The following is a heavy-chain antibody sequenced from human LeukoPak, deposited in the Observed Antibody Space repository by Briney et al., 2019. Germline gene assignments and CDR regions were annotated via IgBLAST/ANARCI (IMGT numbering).Heavy chain of an antibody. CDR3: VGGIGWQPDY. J-gene: IGHJ4*02. Sequence: PGGSLRLSCAASPGITFSDYWMSWVRQAPGQGLEWVAIIRQDGREKLYLDSVKGRFTISRDNAKSSVYLQINSLRAEDTAVYYCVGGIGWQPDYWGQGTLVTVSS. V-gene: IGHV3-7*03. CDR2: IRQDGREK. D-gene: IGHD6-19*01. CDR1: PGITFSDYW.